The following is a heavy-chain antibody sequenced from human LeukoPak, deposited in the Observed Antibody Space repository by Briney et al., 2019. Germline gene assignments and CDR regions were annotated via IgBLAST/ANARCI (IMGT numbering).Heavy chain of an antibody. V-gene: IGHV3-30*18. CDR2: ISSDRSNK. D-gene: IGHD6-13*01. CDR3: AKDFSVAAAAYFDY. J-gene: IGHJ4*02. Sequence: GTSLRPSCAASGFTYSSYGMHWVRQAPGKWMDWMAVISSDRSNKYYSGAVNGRLTSFSVNSKNKLYLQMNSLRAEETAVYYCAKDFSVAAAAYFDYWGQGTLVTVSS. CDR1: GFTYSSYG.